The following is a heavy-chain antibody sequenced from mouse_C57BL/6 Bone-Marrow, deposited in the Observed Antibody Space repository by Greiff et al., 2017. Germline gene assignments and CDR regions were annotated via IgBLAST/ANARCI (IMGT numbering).Heavy chain of an antibody. D-gene: IGHD2-10*01. CDR2: IYPRSGNT. V-gene: IGHV1-81*01. Sequence: VQLQESGAELARPGASVKLSCTASGFTFTSYGISWVKQRTGQGLEWIGEIYPRSGNTYYTEKFQGKATLTADKSSSTAYLGLRSQTADDSAVYFYALLFYYAMDYWGQGTSVTVSS. J-gene: IGHJ4*01. CDR3: ALLFYYAMDY. CDR1: GFTFTSYG.